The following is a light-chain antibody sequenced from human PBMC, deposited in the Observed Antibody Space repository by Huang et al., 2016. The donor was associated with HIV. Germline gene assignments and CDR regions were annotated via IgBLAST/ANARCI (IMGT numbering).Light chain of an antibody. CDR1: QSLVYGDGNIY. CDR3: MQASHGAAT. J-gene: IGKJ1*01. V-gene: IGKV2-30*01. Sequence: DVLLTQSPLSLPVTLGQPAFITCKSNQSLVYGDGNIYLNWFHQRPGHSPRRLIYKLSNRDSGVPDIFSAGGSGTDFTLWISEVEAEDVGDYYCMQASHGAATFGQGTRVDIK. CDR2: KLS.